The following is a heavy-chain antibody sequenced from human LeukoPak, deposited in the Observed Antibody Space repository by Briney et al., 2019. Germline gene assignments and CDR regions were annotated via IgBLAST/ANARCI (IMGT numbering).Heavy chain of an antibody. CDR1: GVSISSSSYY. D-gene: IGHD6-13*01. Sequence: PSETLSLTCNVSGVSISSSSYYWGWIRQPPGKGLEWIGSIYPSGSTYYNSSLKSRVTISIDTSKNQVSLKLSSVTAADTAVYYCARDRRVAAAGTNWFDPWGQGTLVTVSS. CDR2: IYPSGST. CDR3: ARDRRVAAAGTNWFDP. J-gene: IGHJ5*02. V-gene: IGHV4-39*07.